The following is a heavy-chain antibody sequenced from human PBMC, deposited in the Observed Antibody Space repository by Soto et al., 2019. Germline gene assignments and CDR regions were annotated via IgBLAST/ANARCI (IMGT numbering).Heavy chain of an antibody. CDR1: GVTATDNY. D-gene: IGHD2-21*02. CDR2: VYSGGST. J-gene: IGHJ3*02. CDR3: ARANDFNAFDM. V-gene: IGHV3-53*04. Sequence: EVQLVESGGGLVQAGGSLRLSCVGSGVTATDNYMNWVRQAPEKRPEWVSVVYSGGSTYYADSVKGRFTISRHDSEHTLYLQMDSLRPEDTAMYYCARANDFNAFDMWGQGTMVTVSS.